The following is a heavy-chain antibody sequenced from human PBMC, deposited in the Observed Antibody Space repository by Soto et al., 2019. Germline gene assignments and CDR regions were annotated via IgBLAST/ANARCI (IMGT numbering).Heavy chain of an antibody. D-gene: IGHD6-19*01. CDR3: ARGASVAGDFLDAFDI. Sequence: EVQLVESGGGLVKPGGSLRLSCAASGFTFSSYSMNWVRQAPGKGLEWVSSISSSSSYIYYADSVKGRFTISRDNAKNSLYLQMNSLRAEDTAVYYCARGASVAGDFLDAFDIWGQGTMVTVSS. V-gene: IGHV3-21*01. CDR1: GFTFSSYS. CDR2: ISSSSSYI. J-gene: IGHJ3*02.